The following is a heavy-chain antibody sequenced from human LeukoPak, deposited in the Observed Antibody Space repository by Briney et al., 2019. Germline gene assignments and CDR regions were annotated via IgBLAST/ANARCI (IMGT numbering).Heavy chain of an antibody. CDR1: GYSFTSYW. V-gene: IGHV5-51*01. D-gene: IGHD3-22*01. CDR2: IYPGDSDT. Sequence: GESLNISCQGSGYSFTSYWIGWVRQMPGKGLEWMGIIYPGDSDTRYSPSFQGQVTISPDKSISTAYLQWSSLKASDTAMYYCAREATYDSSGYFPDYWGQGTLVTVSS. CDR3: AREATYDSSGYFPDY. J-gene: IGHJ4*02.